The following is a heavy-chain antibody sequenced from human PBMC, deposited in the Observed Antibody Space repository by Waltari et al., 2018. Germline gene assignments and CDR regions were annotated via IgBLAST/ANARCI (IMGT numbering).Heavy chain of an antibody. CDR3: ARGRYSSYYYYYYMDV. D-gene: IGHD4-4*01. CDR1: GGTFRSYA. Sequence: QVQLVQSGAEVKKPGPSVKLSCKASGGTFRSYAISWVRHAPRQGLEWTGGIIPIFGTANYAQKFQGRVTITADESTSTAYMELSSLRSEDTAVYYCARGRYSSYYYYYYMDVWGKGTTVTVSS. CDR2: IIPIFGTA. V-gene: IGHV1-69*01. J-gene: IGHJ6*03.